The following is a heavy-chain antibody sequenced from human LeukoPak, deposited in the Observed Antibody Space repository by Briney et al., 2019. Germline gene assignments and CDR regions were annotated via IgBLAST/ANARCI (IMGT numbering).Heavy chain of an antibody. V-gene: IGHV3-23*01. D-gene: IGHD1-26*01. Sequence: PGGSLRLSCAASGFTFSSYAMSWVRQAPGKGLEWVSAISGSGGSTYYADSVKGRFTISRDNSKNTLYLQMNSLRAEDTAVYYCAKVRLYSGSYPDAFDIWGQGTMVTVSS. CDR2: ISGSGGST. CDR3: AKVRLYSGSYPDAFDI. J-gene: IGHJ3*02. CDR1: GFTFSSYA.